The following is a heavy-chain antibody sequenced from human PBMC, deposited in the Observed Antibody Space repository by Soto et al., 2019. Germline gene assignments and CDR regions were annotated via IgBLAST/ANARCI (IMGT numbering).Heavy chain of an antibody. D-gene: IGHD2-21*02. J-gene: IGHJ3*01. CDR2: IRSKGNNYAT. CDR1: GFTFSVSA. Sequence: EVHLVESGGGLVQPGESLKLSCAASGFTFSVSAMHWVRQASGKGLEWVGRIRSKGNNYATAYTESVKGRFTISRDDSTNTVYLQMNSLKSEDTAIYYCTRQDPVTAVENDAFDFWGQGTMVTVSS. CDR3: TRQDPVTAVENDAFDF. V-gene: IGHV3-73*01.